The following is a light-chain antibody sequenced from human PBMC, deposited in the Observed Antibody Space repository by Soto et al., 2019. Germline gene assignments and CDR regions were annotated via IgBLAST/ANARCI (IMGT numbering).Light chain of an antibody. Sequence: DIVMTQSPLSLPVTPGEPASISCRSSQSLLHSNGYNYLDWYLQKPGQSPQLLIYLGSNRASGVTDRFSGSGSGTDFTLKISRVEAEDVWVYYCMQALQTWTFGQGTKVEIK. CDR2: LGS. V-gene: IGKV2-28*01. CDR3: MQALQTWT. J-gene: IGKJ1*01. CDR1: QSLLHSNGYNY.